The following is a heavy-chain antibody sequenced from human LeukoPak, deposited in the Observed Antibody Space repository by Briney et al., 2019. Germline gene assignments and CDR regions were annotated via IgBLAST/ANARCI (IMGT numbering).Heavy chain of an antibody. J-gene: IGHJ4*02. Sequence: SETLSLTCTVSGGSISSYYWSWIRQPPGKGLEWIGYIYTSGSTNYNPSLKSRVTISVDTSKNQFPLKLSSVTAADTAVYYCARGKVYLGYWGQGTLVTVSS. CDR1: GGSISSYY. V-gene: IGHV4-4*09. CDR3: ARGKVYLGY. D-gene: IGHD2-2*02. CDR2: IYTSGST.